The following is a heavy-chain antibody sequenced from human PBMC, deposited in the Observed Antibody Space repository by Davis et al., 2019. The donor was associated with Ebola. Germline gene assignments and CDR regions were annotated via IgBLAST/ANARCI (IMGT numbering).Heavy chain of an antibody. J-gene: IGHJ3*02. Sequence: GSLRLSCAVYGGSFSGYYWSWIRQPPGKGLEWIGEINHSGSTNYNPSLKSRVTISVDTSKNQFSLKLSSVTAADTAVYYCARHGIGAYYYDSSGYWDAFDIWGQGTMVTVSS. CDR1: GGSFSGYY. CDR3: ARHGIGAYYYDSSGYWDAFDI. D-gene: IGHD3-22*01. V-gene: IGHV4-34*01. CDR2: INHSGST.